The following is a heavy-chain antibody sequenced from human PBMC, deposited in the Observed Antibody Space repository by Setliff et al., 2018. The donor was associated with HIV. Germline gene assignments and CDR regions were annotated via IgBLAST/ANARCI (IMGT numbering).Heavy chain of an antibody. CDR3: AREREDIVVVPAAIRRASYYYCYMDV. V-gene: IGHV4-39*02. J-gene: IGHJ6*03. CDR1: GDSIDTSYYY. D-gene: IGHD2-2*01. CDR2: IYHSGST. Sequence: PSETLSLTCTVSGDSIDTSYYYWGWIRQPPGKGLEWIGTIYHSGSTYYNPSLQSRVTISIDTSKDQFSLKLTSVTAAGTAMYFCAREREDIVVVPAAIRRASYYYCYMDVWGKGTTVTVSS.